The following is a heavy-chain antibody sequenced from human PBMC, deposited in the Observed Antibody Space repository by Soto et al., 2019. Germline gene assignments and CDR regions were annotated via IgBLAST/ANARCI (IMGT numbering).Heavy chain of an antibody. CDR1: GFTFTSSA. CDR2: IHTAKGNT. Sequence: GASVKVSCKASGFTFTSSAVQWLRQAPGQTLEWMGWIHTAKGNTKYSQKFEARVTLTRDTAASTAYMELNSLRSDDTAVYYCARDPIWTYTWNYARLNYLDPWGQGTLVTVSS. CDR3: ARDPIWTYTWNYARLNYLDP. V-gene: IGHV1-3*04. D-gene: IGHD1-7*01. J-gene: IGHJ5*02.